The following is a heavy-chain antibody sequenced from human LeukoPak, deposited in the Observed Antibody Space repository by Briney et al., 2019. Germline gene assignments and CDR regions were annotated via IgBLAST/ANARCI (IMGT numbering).Heavy chain of an antibody. V-gene: IGHV1-2*02. CDR3: ARSPQYYDFLTGFPTSFDH. D-gene: IGHD3-9*01. CDR2: INPNSGGT. CDR1: GYTFTGYY. Sequence: GASVKVSCKASGYTFTGYYMHWVRQAPGQGLEWMGWINPNSGGTNYAQKFQGSVTMTRDTSISTAYMELSRLRSDDTAVYYCARSPQYYDFLTGFPTSFDHWGQGTLVTVSS. J-gene: IGHJ4*02.